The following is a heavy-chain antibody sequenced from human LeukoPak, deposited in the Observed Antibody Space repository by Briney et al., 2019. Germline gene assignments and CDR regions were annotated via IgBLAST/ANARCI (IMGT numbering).Heavy chain of an antibody. CDR1: GDTVSSNSAA. Sequence: KTSQTLSLTCAVSGDTVSSNSAAWHWIRQSPSRGLEWLARTYYRSKWYNDYAVSVKSRITINPDTSKNQFSLQLNSVTPEDTAVYYCARTGDLGIAAAGNVLPRGVANYYYYGMDVWGQGTTVTVSS. J-gene: IGHJ6*02. D-gene: IGHD6-13*01. CDR2: TYYRSKWYN. V-gene: IGHV6-1*01. CDR3: ARTGDLGIAAAGNVLPRGVANYYYYGMDV.